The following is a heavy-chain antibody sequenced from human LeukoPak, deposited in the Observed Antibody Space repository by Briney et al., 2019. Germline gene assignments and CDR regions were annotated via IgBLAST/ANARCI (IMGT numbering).Heavy chain of an antibody. V-gene: IGHV3-7*01. Sequence: PGGSLRLSCVASGFTFSSYWMSWVRQAPGKGLEWVANIKQDGSEKYYVDSVKGRFTISRDNTKNSLYLQMNSLRAEDTAVYYCAREGFSSYEDYWGQGTLVTVSS. CDR3: AREGFSSYEDY. CDR2: IKQDGSEK. J-gene: IGHJ4*02. D-gene: IGHD5-12*01. CDR1: GFTFSSYW.